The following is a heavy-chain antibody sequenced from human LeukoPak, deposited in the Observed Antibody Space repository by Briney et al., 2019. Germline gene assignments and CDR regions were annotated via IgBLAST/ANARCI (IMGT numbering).Heavy chain of an antibody. V-gene: IGHV3-7*01. Sequence: GGSLRLSCAVSGFSFTNFWMSWVRQAPGRGLEWVANIHPEGNEKYHVESVKGRLTISRDNTKNLLFLQMNGLRVEDTAVYYCASGDAFSGDHWGQGTLVTVSS. CDR3: ASGDAFSGDH. CDR2: IHPEGNEK. CDR1: GFSFTNFW. D-gene: IGHD7-27*01. J-gene: IGHJ4*02.